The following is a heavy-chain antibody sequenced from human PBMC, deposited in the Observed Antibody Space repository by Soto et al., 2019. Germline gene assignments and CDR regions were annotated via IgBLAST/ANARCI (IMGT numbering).Heavy chain of an antibody. Sequence: VQLVESGGGLVKPGGSLRLSCAASGFTFSSYSMHWVRQAPGKRLEWVAVISYDGSNKYYADSVKGRFTISRDNSKNTLYLQMNSLRAEDTAVYYCAKEPADALYGMDVWGQGSTVTVCS. CDR1: GFTFSSYS. V-gene: IGHV3-30*18. CDR2: ISYDGSNK. CDR3: AKEPADALYGMDV. J-gene: IGHJ6*01.